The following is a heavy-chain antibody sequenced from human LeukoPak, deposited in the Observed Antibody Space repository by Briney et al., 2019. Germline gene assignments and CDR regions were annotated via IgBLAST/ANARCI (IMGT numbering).Heavy chain of an antibody. Sequence: PGGSLRLSCAASGFTLDDYAMHWVRQAPGKGLEWVSGISWNSGSIGYADSVKGRFTISRDNAKNSLYLQMNSLRAEDTALYYCAKDINGALNYDWYGMDVWGQGTTVTVSS. V-gene: IGHV3-9*01. J-gene: IGHJ6*02. CDR1: GFTLDDYA. CDR3: AKDINGALNYDWYGMDV. CDR2: ISWNSGSI. D-gene: IGHD3-3*01.